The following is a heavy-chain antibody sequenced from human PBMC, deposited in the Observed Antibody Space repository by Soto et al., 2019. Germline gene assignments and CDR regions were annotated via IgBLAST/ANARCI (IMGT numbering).Heavy chain of an antibody. CDR1: GFTFSSYG. CDR3: AVLHSSSNSYFDR. J-gene: IGHJ4*02. CDR2: IWGDGSNE. V-gene: IGHV3-33*01. D-gene: IGHD6-13*01. Sequence: VQLVESGGGVVQPGRSLRLSCVGSGFTFSSYGIHWVRQAPGKGLECVALIWGDGSNEDYADSVEGRFTISRDNSKNTVYLEMNSLRVEDTAVYYCAVLHSSSNSYFDRWGQGTLVTVSS.